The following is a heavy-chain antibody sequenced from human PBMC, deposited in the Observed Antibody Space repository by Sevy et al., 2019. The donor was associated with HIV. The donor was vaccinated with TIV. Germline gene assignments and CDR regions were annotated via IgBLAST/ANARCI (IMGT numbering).Heavy chain of an antibody. V-gene: IGHV4-4*02. CDR3: ARAPGGSGSYDYYYGMDV. J-gene: IGHJ6*02. Sequence: SETLSLTCAVSGGSMSSSNWWSWVRQPPGKGLEWIGEIYHSGGTNYNSSLKSRVTISVDKSKNQFSLKLSSVTAADTAVYYCARAPGGSGSYDYYYGMDVWGQGTTVTVSS. CDR1: GGSMSSSNW. CDR2: IYHSGGT. D-gene: IGHD3-10*01.